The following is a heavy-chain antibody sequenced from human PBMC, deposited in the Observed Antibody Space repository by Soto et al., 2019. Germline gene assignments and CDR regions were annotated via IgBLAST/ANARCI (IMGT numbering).Heavy chain of an antibody. CDR1: GFTFSGSA. D-gene: IGHD6-13*01. J-gene: IGHJ6*03. V-gene: IGHV3-73*01. CDR3: XXXQQQLVLSYYYYYMDV. CDR2: IRSKANSYAT. Sequence: GGSLRLSCAASGFTFSGSAMHWVRQASGKGLEWVGRIRSKANSYATAYAASVKGRFTISRDDSKNTAYLQMNSXXTXXXXXYXXXXXQQQLVLSYYYYYMDVWGKGTTVTV.